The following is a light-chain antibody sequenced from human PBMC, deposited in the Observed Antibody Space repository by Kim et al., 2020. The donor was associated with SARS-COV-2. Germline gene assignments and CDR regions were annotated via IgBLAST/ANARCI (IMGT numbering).Light chain of an antibody. V-gene: IGLV2-8*01. Sequence: GQLVTIACTGTRRDVRGYNYVAWYQQHPGEAPKLMIYEVTKRPSGVPDRFSGSKSGNTASLTVSGLQVEDEGDYYCGSFGGRHNVVFGGGTQLTVL. CDR1: RRDVRGYNY. J-gene: IGLJ2*01. CDR3: GSFGGRHNVV. CDR2: EVT.